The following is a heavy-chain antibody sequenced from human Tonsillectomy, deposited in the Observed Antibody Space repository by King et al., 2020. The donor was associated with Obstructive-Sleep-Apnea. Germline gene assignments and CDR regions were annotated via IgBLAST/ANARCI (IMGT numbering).Heavy chain of an antibody. Sequence: VQLQQWGAGLLKPSETLSLPCAVYGGSFSGYYWSWIRQPPGKGLEWLGEINHSGKTNYNPSLKSRVALSVDTSKNQFSLSINSVTAANTAVYFCARGHNPYLYAQRGASFDSWGQGTLLTVSS. CDR3: ARGHNPYLYAQRGASFDS. V-gene: IGHV4-34*01. D-gene: IGHD2/OR15-2a*01. CDR1: GGSFSGYY. CDR2: INHSGKT. J-gene: IGHJ4*02.